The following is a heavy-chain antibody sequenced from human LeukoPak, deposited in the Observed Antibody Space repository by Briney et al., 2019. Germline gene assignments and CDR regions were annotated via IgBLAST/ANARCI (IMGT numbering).Heavy chain of an antibody. V-gene: IGHV4-31*03. CDR2: IYYRGST. Sequence: SQTLSLTCTVSGGSISSGGYYWSWIRQHPGKGLEWIGYIYYRGSTYYNPSLKSRVTISVDTSKNQFSLKLSSVTAADTAVYYCAREGATFVWFDPWGQGTLVTVSS. CDR3: AREGATFVWFDP. J-gene: IGHJ5*02. CDR1: GGSISSGGYY. D-gene: IGHD3-10*02.